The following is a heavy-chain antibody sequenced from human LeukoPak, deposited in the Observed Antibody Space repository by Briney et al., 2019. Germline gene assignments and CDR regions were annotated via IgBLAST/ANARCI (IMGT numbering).Heavy chain of an antibody. V-gene: IGHV3-15*01. CDR3: TTDSTPHPGGDYYYYYGMDV. Sequence: PGGSLRLSCAASGFTFTNAWMTWVRQAPGKGLEWVGRIKTKTDGGTTDYAAPVKGRFTISRDDSKNTLYLQMNSLKTEDTAVYYCTTDSTPHPGGDYYYYYGMDVWGQGTTVTVSS. CDR1: GFTFTNAW. D-gene: IGHD3-16*01. CDR2: IKTKTDGGTT. J-gene: IGHJ6*02.